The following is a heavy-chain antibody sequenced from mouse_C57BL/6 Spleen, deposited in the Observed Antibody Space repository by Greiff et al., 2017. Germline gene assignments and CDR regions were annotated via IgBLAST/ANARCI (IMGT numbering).Heavy chain of an antibody. CDR1: GYTFTDYE. Sequence: VQLQQSGAELVRPGASVTLSCKASGYTFTDYEMHWVKQTPVHGLEWIGAIDPETGGTAYNQKFKGKAILTADKSSSTAYMELRSLTSEDSAVYYCTRAGTGDFDYWGQGTTLTVSS. V-gene: IGHV1-15*01. J-gene: IGHJ2*01. CDR3: TRAGTGDFDY. CDR2: IDPETGGT. D-gene: IGHD4-1*01.